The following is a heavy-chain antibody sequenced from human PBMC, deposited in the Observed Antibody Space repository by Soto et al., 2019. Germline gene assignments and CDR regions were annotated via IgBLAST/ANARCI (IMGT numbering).Heavy chain of an antibody. Sequence: GSLRLSCAPSGFTVKGNYVGWARQAPGKGLEWVSGISGSGGTTYYADSVKGRFTISRDNSKNTVFLQMNSLRAEDTAVYYCAKDLGYCSSTGCYDFYAMDVWGQGTTVTVSS. CDR1: GFTVKGNY. D-gene: IGHD2-2*01. CDR2: ISGSGGTT. J-gene: IGHJ6*02. CDR3: AKDLGYCSSTGCYDFYAMDV. V-gene: IGHV3-23*01.